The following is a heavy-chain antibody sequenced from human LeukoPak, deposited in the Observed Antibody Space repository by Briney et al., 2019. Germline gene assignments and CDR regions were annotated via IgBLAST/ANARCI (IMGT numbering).Heavy chain of an antibody. J-gene: IGHJ3*02. CDR2: ISSSSSYI. CDR3: ARGSSGWYGAFDI. CDR1: GFTFSSYS. V-gene: IGHV3-21*01. Sequence: PGGSLRLSCAASGFTFSSYSMNWVRQTPGKGLEWVSSISSSSSYIYYADSVKGRFTISRDNAKNSLYLQMNSLRAEDTAVYYCARGSSGWYGAFDIWGQRTMVTVSS. D-gene: IGHD6-19*01.